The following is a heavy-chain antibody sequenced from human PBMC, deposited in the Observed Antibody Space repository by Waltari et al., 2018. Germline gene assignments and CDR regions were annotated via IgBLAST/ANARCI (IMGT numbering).Heavy chain of an antibody. CDR3: ARNRITMVRGVITSLAFDI. CDR2: IYHSGST. V-gene: IGHV4-38-2*01. J-gene: IGHJ3*02. D-gene: IGHD3-10*01. Sequence: QVQLQESGPGLVKPSETLSLTCAVSGYSISRGYYWGWIRQPPGKGLEWIGSIYHSGSTYYNPSLKSRVTISVDTSKNQFSLKLSSVTAADTAVYYCARNRITMVRGVITSLAFDIWGQGTMVTVSS. CDR1: GYSISRGYY.